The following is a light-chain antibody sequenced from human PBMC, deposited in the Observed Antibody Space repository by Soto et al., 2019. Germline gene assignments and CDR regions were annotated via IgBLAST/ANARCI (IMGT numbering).Light chain of an antibody. CDR2: SAS. J-gene: IGKJ2*01. Sequence: DIQLTQSPSFLSASVGDRVSITCRASQGIASYLAWYQQKSGKAPKLLIHSASTLQSGVPARFSGSGSGTEFTLTISSLQPEDFATYYCQQVNSYPRTFGQGTKLEIK. CDR3: QQVNSYPRT. V-gene: IGKV1-9*01. CDR1: QGIASY.